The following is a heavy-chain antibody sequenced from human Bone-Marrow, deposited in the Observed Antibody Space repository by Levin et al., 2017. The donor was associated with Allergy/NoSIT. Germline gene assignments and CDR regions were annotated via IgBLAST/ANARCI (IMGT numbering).Heavy chain of an antibody. V-gene: IGHV3-15*01. J-gene: IGHJ3*02. CDR2: IKSRPDGGTT. CDR3: TSHSDYVFASHI. Sequence: ETLSLTCAASGFSFTNAWMNWVRQAPGKGLEWVGRIKSRPDGGTTDYAAPVKGRFSISRDDSRSTLYLHMNSLKSEDTAFYYCTSHSDYVFASHIWGQGTMVTVSS. CDR1: GFSFTNAW. D-gene: IGHD3-16*01.